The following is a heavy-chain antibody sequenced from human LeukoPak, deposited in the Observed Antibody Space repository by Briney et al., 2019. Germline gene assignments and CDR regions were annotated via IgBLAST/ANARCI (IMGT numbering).Heavy chain of an antibody. CDR1: GFTFSSYW. V-gene: IGHV3-7*01. Sequence: GGSLRLSCAASGFTFSSYWMSWVRHAPGKGLEWVANIKQDGSEKYYVDSVKGRFTISRDNAKNSLYLQMNSLRAEDTAVYYCARGFGELNSYYYMDVWGKGTTVTVSS. CDR2: IKQDGSEK. D-gene: IGHD3-10*01. J-gene: IGHJ6*03. CDR3: ARGFGELNSYYYMDV.